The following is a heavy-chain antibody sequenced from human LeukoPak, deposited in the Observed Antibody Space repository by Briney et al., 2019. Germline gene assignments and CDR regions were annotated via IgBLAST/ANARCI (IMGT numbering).Heavy chain of an antibody. CDR1: GYTFTSYD. D-gene: IGHD3-10*01. Sequence: VASVKVSCKASGYTFTSYDINWVRQATGQGLEWMGWMNPNSGNTGYAQKFQGRVTMTRNTSISTAYMELSSLRSEDPAVYYCTMVRGVIRRGDYWGQGTLVTVSS. J-gene: IGHJ4*02. V-gene: IGHV1-8*01. CDR3: TMVRGVIRRGDY. CDR2: MNPNSGNT.